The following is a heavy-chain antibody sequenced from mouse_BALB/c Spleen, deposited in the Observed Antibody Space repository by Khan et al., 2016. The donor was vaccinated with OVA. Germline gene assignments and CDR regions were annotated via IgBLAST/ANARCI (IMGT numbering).Heavy chain of an antibody. J-gene: IGHJ3*01. CDR1: GYTFTTYT. CDR2: IIPSNDYT. D-gene: IGHD6-1*01. Sequence: QVQLKESGAELARPGASVKMSCKASGYTFTTYTIHWVKQRPGQGLEWIGYIIPSNDYTNYNQKFKDRATLTADKSSSTAYMQLSSLTSEDSAVYSSAKEGAKCGADGWFAYWGQGTLVTVSA. V-gene: IGHV1-4*01. CDR3: AKEGAKCGADGWFAY.